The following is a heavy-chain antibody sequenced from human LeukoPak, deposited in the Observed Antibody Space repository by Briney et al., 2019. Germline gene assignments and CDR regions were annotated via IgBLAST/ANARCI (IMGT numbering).Heavy chain of an antibody. D-gene: IGHD3-9*01. CDR1: GFTFSDYY. J-gene: IGHJ4*02. CDR3: ARGQLVIHYFDY. Sequence: PGGSLRLSCAASGFTFSDYYMSWIRQAPGKGLEWVSYISSSSSYTNYADSVKGRFTISRDNAKNSLYLQMDSLRDEDTAVYYCARGQLVIHYFDYWGQGTLVTVSS. CDR2: ISSSSSYT. V-gene: IGHV3-11*05.